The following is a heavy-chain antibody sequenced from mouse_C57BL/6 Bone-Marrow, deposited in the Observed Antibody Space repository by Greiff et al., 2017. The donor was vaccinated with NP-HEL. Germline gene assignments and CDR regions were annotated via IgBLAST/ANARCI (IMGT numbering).Heavy chain of an antibody. D-gene: IGHD2-4*01. CDR2: IYPGSGST. CDR3: ARSPIYYDYVTYYFDY. V-gene: IGHV1-55*01. J-gene: IGHJ2*01. Sequence: QVQLQQPGAELVKPGASVKMSCTASGYTFTSYWITWVKQRPGQGLEWIGDIYPGSGSTNYNEKFKSKATLTVDTSSSTAYMQLSSLTSEDSAVYYCARSPIYYDYVTYYFDYWGQGTTLTVSS. CDR1: GYTFTSYW.